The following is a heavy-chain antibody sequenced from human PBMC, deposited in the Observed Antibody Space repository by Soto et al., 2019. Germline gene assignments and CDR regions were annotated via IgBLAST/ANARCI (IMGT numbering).Heavy chain of an antibody. CDR3: ARGGISHWAYFYYMDV. CDR2: INHLGSI. V-gene: IGHV4-34*01. J-gene: IGHJ6*03. D-gene: IGHD2-21*01. Sequence: PSETLSLTCVVSGVSLSDYFWSWIRQPPGMALEWIGEINHLGSINYNPSLKSRVTMSVDTSKNQFSLTLNSVTAADTATYYCARGGISHWAYFYYMDVWDRGPTVTVSS. CDR1: GVSLSDYF.